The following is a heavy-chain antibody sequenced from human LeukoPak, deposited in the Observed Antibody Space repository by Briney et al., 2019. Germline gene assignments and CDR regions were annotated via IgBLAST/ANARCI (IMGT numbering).Heavy chain of an antibody. CDR3: ARRRYSSGWYSG. Sequence: PSETLSLTCAVYGGSFSGYYWSWIRQPPGKGLEWIGEINHSGSTNYNPSLKSRVTISVDTSKNQFSLKLSSVTAADMAVYYCARRRYSSGWYSGWGQGTLVTVSS. J-gene: IGHJ4*02. V-gene: IGHV4-34*01. CDR1: GGSFSGYY. D-gene: IGHD6-19*01. CDR2: INHSGST.